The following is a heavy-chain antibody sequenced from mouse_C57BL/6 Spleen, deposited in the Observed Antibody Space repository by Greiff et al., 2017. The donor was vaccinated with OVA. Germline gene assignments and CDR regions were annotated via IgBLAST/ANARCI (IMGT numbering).Heavy chain of an antibody. V-gene: IGHV14-1*01. J-gene: IGHJ3*01. CDR3: TTWDYGNYGFAY. Sequence: VQLQQSGAELVRPGASVKLSCTASGFNIKDYYMHWVKQRPEQGLEWLGRIDPEDGDTEYAPKFPGKATMTADTSSNTAYLQLSSLTSEDTAVYYCTTWDYGNYGFAYWGQGTLVTVSA. CDR1: GFNIKDYY. D-gene: IGHD2-1*01. CDR2: IDPEDGDT.